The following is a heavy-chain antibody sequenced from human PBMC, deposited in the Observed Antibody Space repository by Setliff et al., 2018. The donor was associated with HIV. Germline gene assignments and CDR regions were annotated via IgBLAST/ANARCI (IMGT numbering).Heavy chain of an antibody. V-gene: IGHV3-30*04. CDR3: ARAPSWQRQVDF. J-gene: IGHJ4*02. Sequence: GGSLRLSCAASGFIFSTYSMNWVRQAPGKGLEWVAVISYDGNYKYYSDSVKGRFTISRDNSKNTLYLQMDSLRPKDTAAYYCARAPSWQRQVDFWGQGTLVTVSS. CDR2: ISYDGNYK. CDR1: GFIFSTYS. D-gene: IGHD6-25*01.